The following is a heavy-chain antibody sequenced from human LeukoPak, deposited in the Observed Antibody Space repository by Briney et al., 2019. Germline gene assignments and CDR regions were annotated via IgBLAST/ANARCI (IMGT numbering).Heavy chain of an antibody. J-gene: IGHJ4*02. V-gene: IGHV1-18*01. CDR3: ARAGNVQLLSTVS. CDR1: GYTFTSYG. CDR2: ISAYNGNT. Sequence: GASVKVSCKASGYTFTSYGISWVRQAPGQGLEWMGWISAYNGNTNYAQRLQGRVTMTTDTSTSTVYMELSSLRSEDTAVYYCARAGNVQLLSTVSWGQGTLVTVSS. D-gene: IGHD2-2*01.